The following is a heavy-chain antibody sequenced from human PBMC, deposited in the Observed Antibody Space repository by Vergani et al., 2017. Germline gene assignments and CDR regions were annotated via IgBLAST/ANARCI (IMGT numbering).Heavy chain of an antibody. CDR1: GLTFSSYA. J-gene: IGHJ4*02. CDR3: AKVGYSGFY. Sequence: EVQLLESGGGLVQPGGSLRLSCAASGLTFSSYAMSWVRQAPGKGLEWVSASSGSGGSTYYADSVKGRFTISRYNSKNTLYLQMNSLRAEDTAIYYCAKVGYSGFYWGQGTLVTVSS. V-gene: IGHV3-23*01. D-gene: IGHD5-12*01. CDR2: SSGSGGST.